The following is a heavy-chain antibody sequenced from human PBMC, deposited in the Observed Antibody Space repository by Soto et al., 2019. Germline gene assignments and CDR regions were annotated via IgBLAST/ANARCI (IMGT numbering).Heavy chain of an antibody. Sequence: PGESLKISCTGSGYSFTSSWISWVRQMPGKGLEWTGRIDPSDSYTNYSPTFQGHVTISADKSISTAYLQWSSLKASDTAMYYCARRGRQQLVYGMDVWGQGTTVTVSS. D-gene: IGHD6-13*01. V-gene: IGHV5-10-1*01. J-gene: IGHJ6*02. CDR1: GYSFTSSW. CDR3: ARRGRQQLVYGMDV. CDR2: IDPSDSYT.